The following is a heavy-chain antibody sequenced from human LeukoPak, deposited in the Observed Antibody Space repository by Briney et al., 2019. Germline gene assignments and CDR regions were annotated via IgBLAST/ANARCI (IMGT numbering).Heavy chain of an antibody. CDR2: ISYDGNNK. Sequence: PGGSLRLSCAASGFTFSSYAMHWVRQAPGKGLEWVAVISYDGNNKYYADSVKGRFTISRDNSKNTLYLQMNSLRAEDTAVYYCAKDDYYDTSGYRDWGQGTLVTVSS. J-gene: IGHJ4*02. D-gene: IGHD3-22*01. V-gene: IGHV3-30*04. CDR3: AKDDYYDTSGYRD. CDR1: GFTFSSYA.